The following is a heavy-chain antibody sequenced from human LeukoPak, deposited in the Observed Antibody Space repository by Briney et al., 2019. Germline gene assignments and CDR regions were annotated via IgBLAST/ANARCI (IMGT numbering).Heavy chain of an antibody. CDR2: IYPGDSDT. J-gene: IGHJ5*02. CDR1: GYSFTSYW. V-gene: IGHV5-51*01. Sequence: GESLKISCKGSGYSFTSYWICGGRQMPGKGVGWVVIIYPGDSDTRYSPSFQGQGTSSDDKSISTAYLQWSTLRASAAAMYYSATLNTSLQGTYVPNRFETWGQRNLVSVSS. CDR3: ATLNTSLQGTYVPNRFET. D-gene: IGHD1-1*01.